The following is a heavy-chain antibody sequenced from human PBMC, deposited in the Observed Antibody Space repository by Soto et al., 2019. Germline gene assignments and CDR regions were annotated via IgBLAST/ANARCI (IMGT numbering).Heavy chain of an antibody. Sequence: QVQLQGSSRGLVRPSETLSLTCAVSGVSISGFYWSWIRQPPGKGLEYIGYIYYSGSTYYNPSLKSRVTVSLDSSKNQFSLKLTSVTAADTAIYYCARGHLWLEDWGQGTLVTVSS. CDR2: IYYSGST. CDR1: GVSISGFY. CDR3: ARGHLWLED. V-gene: IGHV4-59*01. D-gene: IGHD3-3*01. J-gene: IGHJ4*02.